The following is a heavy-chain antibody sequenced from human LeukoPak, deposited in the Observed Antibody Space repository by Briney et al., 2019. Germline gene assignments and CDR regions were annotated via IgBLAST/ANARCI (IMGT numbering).Heavy chain of an antibody. CDR3: ARGVVPAFYYYGMDV. V-gene: IGHV5-51*04. CDR1: GYSFTNYW. J-gene: IGHJ6*02. Sequence: GESLKISCKGSGYSFTNYWIGWVRQMPGKGLEWMGIIYPDDSDTRYSPSFQGQVTISADKPISTAYLQWSSLKASDTAIYYCARGVVPAFYYYGMDVWGQGTTVTVSS. D-gene: IGHD2-2*01. CDR2: IYPDDSDT.